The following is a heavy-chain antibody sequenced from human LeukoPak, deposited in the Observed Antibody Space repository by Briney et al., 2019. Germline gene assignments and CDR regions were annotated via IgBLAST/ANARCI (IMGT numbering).Heavy chain of an antibody. V-gene: IGHV1-69*06. CDR2: FIPIFGTA. J-gene: IGHJ4*02. CDR3: ARGRDGYNWAYDY. D-gene: IGHD5-24*01. Sequence: SVKVSCKASGGTFSSYAISWVRQAPGQGLEWMGGFIPIFGTANYAQKFQGRVTITADKSTSTAYMELSSLRSEDTAVYYCARGRDGYNWAYDYWGQGTLVTVSS. CDR1: GGTFSSYA.